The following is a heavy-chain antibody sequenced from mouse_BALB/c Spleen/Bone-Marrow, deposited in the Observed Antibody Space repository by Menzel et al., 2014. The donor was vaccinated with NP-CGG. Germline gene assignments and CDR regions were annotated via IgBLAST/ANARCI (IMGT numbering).Heavy chain of an antibody. D-gene: IGHD1-1*01. CDR2: IRLKSNNYAT. J-gene: IGHJ2*01. CDR3: TRHPYYGYFDY. Sequence: EVKLVESGGGLVQPGGSMKLSCVASGFTFSNYWMNWVRQSPEKGLEWVAEIRLKSNNYATHYAESVKGRFTISRDDSKSSVYLHKSNLRAEDTRIYYCTRHPYYGYFDYWGQGATLTVSS. CDR1: GFTFSNYW. V-gene: IGHV6-6*02.